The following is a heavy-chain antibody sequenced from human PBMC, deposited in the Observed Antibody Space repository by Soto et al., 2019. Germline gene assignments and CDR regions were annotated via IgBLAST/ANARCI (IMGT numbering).Heavy chain of an antibody. CDR2: IFYTGVT. J-gene: IGHJ2*01. CDR3: VRVLDSSWYADL. Sequence: QVQLQESGPGLVKPSETLSLTCSVSGGSVSNASFYWTWIRQAPGTGLEYIGYIFYTGVTNYNPSLNSRVTISLDTSTTHFSLKLNSMTAADTAVYYCVRVLDSSWYADLWGRGTLVTVSS. CDR1: GGSVSNASFY. D-gene: IGHD3-22*01. V-gene: IGHV4-61*03.